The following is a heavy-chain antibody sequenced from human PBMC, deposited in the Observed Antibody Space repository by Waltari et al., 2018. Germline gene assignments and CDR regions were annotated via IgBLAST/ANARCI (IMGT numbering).Heavy chain of an antibody. D-gene: IGHD3-10*01. CDR2: IDMDGAPK. Sequence: EVQLVESGGGLVEPGGSLRLSCTASGFSFRHYWRHWVRQAPGRGLESVPLIDMDGAPKFYADSVKGRFTIPRDNPRDTLYLQMNSLRPEDTAVYYCAGDKRGSIDYWGQGALVTVSS. CDR1: GFSFRHYW. V-gene: IGHV3-74*01. CDR3: AGDKRGSIDY. J-gene: IGHJ4*02.